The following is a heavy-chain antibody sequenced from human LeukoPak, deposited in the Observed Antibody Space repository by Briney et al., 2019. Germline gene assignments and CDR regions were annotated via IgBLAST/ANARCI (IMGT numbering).Heavy chain of an antibody. CDR2: IYSSGIT. CDR3: ARHRYGGYHFDY. V-gene: IGHV4-59*08. D-gene: IGHD5-12*01. Sequence: SETLSLTCTVSGGSISNYYWSWIRQPPGKGLEWIGYIYSSGITNYNPSLKSRVSISGDTPKHQFSLNLSSVTAADTAVYYCARHRYGGYHFDYWGQGTLVTVSS. CDR1: GGSISNYY. J-gene: IGHJ4*02.